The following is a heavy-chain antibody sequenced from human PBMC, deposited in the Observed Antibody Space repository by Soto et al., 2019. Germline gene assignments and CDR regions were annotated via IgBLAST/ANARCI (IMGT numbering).Heavy chain of an antibody. Sequence: EVPVVESGGGLVQPGGSLRLSCVGSGLTFTSHWMNWVRQAPGKGLEWVGNIKPDGSVQNYAASVKGRFYISRDNGRNSVYLQMNGLKVEDTAVYYCAREVFWSAKDYWGQGTLVTVSS. CDR1: GLTFTSHW. D-gene: IGHD3-3*01. CDR2: IKPDGSVQ. V-gene: IGHV3-7*01. CDR3: AREVFWSAKDY. J-gene: IGHJ4*02.